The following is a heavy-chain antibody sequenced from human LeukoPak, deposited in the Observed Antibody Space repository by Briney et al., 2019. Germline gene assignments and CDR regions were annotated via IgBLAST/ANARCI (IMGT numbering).Heavy chain of an antibody. V-gene: IGHV4-59*01. CDR1: GGSISSYY. Sequence: PSETLSLTCTVSGGSISSYYWSWIRQPPGKGLEWIGYIYYSGSTNYNPSLKSRVTISVDTSENQFSLKLSSVTAADTAVYYCARGNRYCSSTSCYFRDYWGQGALVTVSS. J-gene: IGHJ4*02. CDR3: ARGNRYCSSTSCYFRDY. D-gene: IGHD2-2*01. CDR2: IYYSGST.